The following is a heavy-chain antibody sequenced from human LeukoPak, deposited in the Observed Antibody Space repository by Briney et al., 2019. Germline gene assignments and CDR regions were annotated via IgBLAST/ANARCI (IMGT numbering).Heavy chain of an antibody. Sequence: SSETLSLTCTVSGGSISSSSYYWGWIRQPPGKGLEWIVYIYYSGSTNYNPSLKSRVTISVDTSKNQFSLKLSSVTAADTAVYYCARGGRQSLAKATQNVDPFDPWGQGTLVTVSS. CDR1: GGSISSSSYY. V-gene: IGHV4-61*05. J-gene: IGHJ5*02. D-gene: IGHD5-12*01. CDR3: ARGGRQSLAKATQNVDPFDP. CDR2: IYYSGST.